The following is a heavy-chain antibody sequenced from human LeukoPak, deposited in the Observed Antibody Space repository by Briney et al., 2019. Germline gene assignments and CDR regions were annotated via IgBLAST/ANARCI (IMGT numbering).Heavy chain of an antibody. CDR2: IYYSGIT. CDR1: GGSISSYY. J-gene: IGHJ4*02. Sequence: SETLSLTCTVSGGSISSYYWNWIRQPPGKGLEWIGYIYYSGITNYNPSLKSRVTISIDTSKNQFSLKLSSVTAADTAVYYCARATYTSTWSKLDSWGQGILVTVSS. CDR3: ARATYTSTWSKLDS. V-gene: IGHV4-59*08. D-gene: IGHD6-6*01.